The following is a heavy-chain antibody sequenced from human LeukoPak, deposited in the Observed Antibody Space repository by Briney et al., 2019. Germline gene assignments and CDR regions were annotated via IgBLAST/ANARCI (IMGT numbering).Heavy chain of an antibody. CDR3: ASISGSYSVGYFDY. D-gene: IGHD1-26*01. CDR2: IIPILGIA. V-gene: IGHV1-69*02. CDR1: GGTFSSYT. J-gene: IGHJ4*02. Sequence: SVKVSCKASGGTFSSYTICWVLQAPGQGLEWIGRIIPILGIANYAQKFQGRVTITADKSTSTAYMELSSLRSEDTAVYYCASISGSYSVGYFDYWGQGTLVTVSS.